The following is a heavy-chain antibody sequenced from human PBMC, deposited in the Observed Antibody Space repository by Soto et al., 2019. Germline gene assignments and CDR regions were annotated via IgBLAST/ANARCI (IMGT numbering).Heavy chain of an antibody. J-gene: IGHJ4*02. Sequence: PGGSQRLSCASSGFTCSSYGMHWVRQAPGKGLEWVAVISYDGSNKYYADSVKGRFTISRDNSKNTVYLQMSSLRVEDTAVYYCVKGEYYYDSSGYYPFDYWGQGTLVTVSS. CDR2: ISYDGSNK. V-gene: IGHV3-30*18. D-gene: IGHD3-22*01. CDR1: GFTCSSYG. CDR3: VKGEYYYDSSGYYPFDY.